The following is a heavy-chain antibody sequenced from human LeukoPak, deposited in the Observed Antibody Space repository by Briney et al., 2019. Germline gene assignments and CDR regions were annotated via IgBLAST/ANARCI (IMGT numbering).Heavy chain of an antibody. V-gene: IGHV3-9*01. Sequence: GGSLRLSCAASGFTFDDYAMHWVRQAPGKGLEWVSGISWNSGSIGYADSVKGRFTISRDNAKNSLYLQMNSLRGDDTALYYCARGVANYDILTGYYSPYGAFDVWGQGTMVTVSS. D-gene: IGHD3-9*01. CDR1: GFTFDDYA. CDR3: ARGVANYDILTGYYSPYGAFDV. CDR2: ISWNSGSI. J-gene: IGHJ3*01.